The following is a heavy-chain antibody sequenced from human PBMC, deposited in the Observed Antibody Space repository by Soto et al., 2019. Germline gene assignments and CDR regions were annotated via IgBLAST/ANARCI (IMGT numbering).Heavy chain of an antibody. CDR2: ISGSGGST. CDR3: AKGSSSSCYARMDV. J-gene: IGHJ6*02. D-gene: IGHD2-2*01. Sequence: GGSLRLSCAASGFTFSTYAMSWVRQAPGKGLEWVSVISGSGGSTYYADSVKGRFTISRDDSKNTLYLQMNSLRAEDTAVYYCAKGSSSSCYARMDVWGQGTTVTVSS. V-gene: IGHV3-23*01. CDR1: GFTFSTYA.